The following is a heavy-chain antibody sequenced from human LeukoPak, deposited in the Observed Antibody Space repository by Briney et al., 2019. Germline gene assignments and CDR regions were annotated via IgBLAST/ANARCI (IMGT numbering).Heavy chain of an antibody. CDR2: ISSSSSYT. V-gene: IGHV3-11*06. CDR3: ARGAEKILSFGEYPSDAFDI. CDR1: GFTFSDYY. D-gene: IGHD3-10*01. J-gene: IGHJ3*02. Sequence: GGSLRLSCAASGFTFSDYYMSWIRQAPGKGLEWVSYISSSSSYTNYADSVKGRFTISRDSPKNTVYLQMDSLRAEDTAVYYCARGAEKILSFGEYPSDAFDIWGQGTMVSVTS.